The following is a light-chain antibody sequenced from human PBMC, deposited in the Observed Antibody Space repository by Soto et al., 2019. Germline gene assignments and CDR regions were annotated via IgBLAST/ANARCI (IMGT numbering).Light chain of an antibody. CDR1: SSDVGSYNR. J-gene: IGLJ1*01. Sequence: QSALTQPPSVSGSPGQSVTISCSGTSSDVGSYNRVSWYQQPPGTAPKLMIYEVSNRPSGVSDRFSGSKSGNTASLTISGLQAEDEADYYCSSFTSSSNYVFGIVTKLTVL. V-gene: IGLV2-18*02. CDR3: SSFTSSSNYV. CDR2: EVS.